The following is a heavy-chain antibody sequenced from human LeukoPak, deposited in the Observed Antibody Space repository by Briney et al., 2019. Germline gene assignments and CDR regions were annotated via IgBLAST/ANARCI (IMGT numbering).Heavy chain of an antibody. CDR3: ARDSPYYVWGSYRSPGYFDY. J-gene: IGHJ4*02. D-gene: IGHD3-16*02. Sequence: SETLSLTCTVSGYSISSGYYWGWIRQPPGKGLEWLGSIYHSGSTYYNPSLKSRVTISVDTSKNQFSLKLSSVTAADTAVYYCARDSPYYVWGSYRSPGYFDYWGQGTLVTVSS. CDR1: GYSISSGYY. CDR2: IYHSGST. V-gene: IGHV4-38-2*02.